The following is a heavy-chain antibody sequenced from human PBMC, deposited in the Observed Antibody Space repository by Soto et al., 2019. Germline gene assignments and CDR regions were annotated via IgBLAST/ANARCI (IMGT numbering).Heavy chain of an antibody. D-gene: IGHD1-26*01. CDR3: AKESPWEPDAFDI. CDR1: GFTFSDLP. CDR2: IRVKRDSYAT. V-gene: IGHV3-73*01. J-gene: IGHJ3*02. Sequence: GGSLRLSCAASGFTFSDLPVDWVRQASGKGLEWVGRIRVKRDSYATTYGESVKGRSTISRDDSKNTAYLQMNSLRAEDTAVYYCAKESPWEPDAFDIWGQGTMVTVSS.